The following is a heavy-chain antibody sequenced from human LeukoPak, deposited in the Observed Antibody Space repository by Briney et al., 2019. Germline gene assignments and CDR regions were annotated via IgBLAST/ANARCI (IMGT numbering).Heavy chain of an antibody. D-gene: IGHD3-10*01. J-gene: IGHJ6*02. CDR1: GFSFSTAD. CDR2: LRSGGNDK. Sequence: GGSLRLSCAASGFSFSTADMHWVRPAPGKGVDWVAFLRSGGNDKYYAGSVKGRFTISRDNSKNTLFLQMNSLRAEDTAVYYCAKDLFGSGSLRYGMEVWGQGTTVTVSS. CDR3: AKDLFGSGSLRYGMEV. V-gene: IGHV3-30*02.